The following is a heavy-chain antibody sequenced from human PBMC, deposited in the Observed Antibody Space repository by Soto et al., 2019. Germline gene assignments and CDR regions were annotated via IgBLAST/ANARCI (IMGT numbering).Heavy chain of an antibody. J-gene: IGHJ5*02. V-gene: IGHV4-59*08. CDR3: ARGTPSPLIVRSSRGPWFDP. Sequence: SVLLSLTCTVSGGYISSYGWSWIRQPPGKGLEWIGYMYYGGRTNYNPSLKSRVTISVDTSKMQVSLKLSSVTAADTAVYFCARGTPSPLIVRSSRGPWFDPWGQGTLVTVSS. D-gene: IGHD2-15*01. CDR1: GGYISSYG. CDR2: MYYGGRT.